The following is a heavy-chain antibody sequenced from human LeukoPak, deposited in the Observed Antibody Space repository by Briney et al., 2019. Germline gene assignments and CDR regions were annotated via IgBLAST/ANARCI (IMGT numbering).Heavy chain of an antibody. CDR3: ARDQGGDCYLGY. V-gene: IGHV4-30-4*01. Sequence: KASETLSLTCTVSGGSISSGDYYWSWIRQPPGKGLEWIGYIYYSGSTYYNPSLKSRVTISVDTSKNQFSLKLGSVTAADTAVYYCARDQGGDCYLGYWGQGTLVTVSS. CDR2: IYYSGST. J-gene: IGHJ4*02. D-gene: IGHD2-21*02. CDR1: GGSISSGDYY.